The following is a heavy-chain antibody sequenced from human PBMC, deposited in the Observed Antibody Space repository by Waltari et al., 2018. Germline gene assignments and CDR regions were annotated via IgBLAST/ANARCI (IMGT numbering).Heavy chain of an antibody. CDR2: ISSSGSTI. V-gene: IGHV3-48*03. CDR3: ARARDGYNADY. CDR1: GFTWRSYE. Sequence: EVQLVESGGGLVQPGGSLRLSCAASGFTWRSYEMNWVRQAPGKGLEWVSYISSSGSTIYYADSVKGRFTISGDNAKNSLYLQMNSLRAEDTAVYYCARARDGYNADYWGQGTLVTVSS. D-gene: IGHD5-12*01. J-gene: IGHJ4*02.